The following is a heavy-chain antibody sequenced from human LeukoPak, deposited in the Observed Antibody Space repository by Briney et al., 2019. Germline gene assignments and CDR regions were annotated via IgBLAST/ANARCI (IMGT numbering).Heavy chain of an antibody. CDR3: ARDRGSSAMDV. D-gene: IGHD6-13*01. J-gene: IGHJ6*04. V-gene: IGHV3-21*01. Sequence: GGSLRLSCAASGFTFSSYSMNWVRQAPGKGLEWVSCISGTSSYIYYADSVKGRFTISRDNAKNSVYLQMNSLRAEDTAVYYCARDRGSSAMDVWGKGTTVTVSS. CDR2: ISGTSSYI. CDR1: GFTFSSYS.